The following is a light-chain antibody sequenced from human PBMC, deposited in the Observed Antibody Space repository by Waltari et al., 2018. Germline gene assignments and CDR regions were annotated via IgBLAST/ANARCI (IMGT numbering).Light chain of an antibody. Sequence: QSVLTQPPSVSWAPGQRVTIPCSGRGFKPRAGSAVHWSQQLPGTAPKLLIYDNRSRPSGVPDRFSGSKSGTSASLAITGLQAEDEAAYYCQSYDSSLSAILFGGGTKLTVL. CDR3: QSYDSSLSAIL. V-gene: IGLV1-40*01. CDR2: DNR. CDR1: GFKPRAGSA. J-gene: IGLJ2*01.